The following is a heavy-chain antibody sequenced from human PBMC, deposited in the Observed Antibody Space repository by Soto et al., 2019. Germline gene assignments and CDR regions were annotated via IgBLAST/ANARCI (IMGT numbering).Heavy chain of an antibody. V-gene: IGHV4-39*01. CDR3: ASHPVRRLSRTYSFSYAIDV. CDR1: GGSISSSSYY. D-gene: IGHD6-6*01. J-gene: IGHJ6*01. Sequence: SETLSLTCTVSGGSISSSSYYWGWMRQPPGQGLEWIGSIYYSGSTYYNPSLKSRVTISVDTSKNQFSLKLSSVTAAETAVYYCASHPVRRLSRTYSFSYAIDVCGQGAPVTVSS. CDR2: IYYSGST.